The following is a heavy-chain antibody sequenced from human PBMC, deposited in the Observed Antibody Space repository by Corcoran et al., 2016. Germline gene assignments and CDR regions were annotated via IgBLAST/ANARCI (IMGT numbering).Heavy chain of an antibody. J-gene: IGHJ4*02. D-gene: IGHD3-16*01. Sequence: QVQLQQWGAGLLKPSETLSLTCAVYGGSFSGYYWSWIRQPPGKGLEWIGEINHSGSTNYNPSLKSRVTISVDTSKNQFSLKLSSVTAADTAVYYCARDLGGAGDYWGQGTLVTVSS. CDR1: GGSFSGYY. CDR2: INHSGST. V-gene: IGHV4-34*01. CDR3: ARDLGGAGDY.